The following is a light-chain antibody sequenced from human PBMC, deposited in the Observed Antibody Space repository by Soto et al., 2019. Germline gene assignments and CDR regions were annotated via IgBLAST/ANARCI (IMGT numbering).Light chain of an antibody. CDR2: DVS. Sequence: QSVLTQPASVSGSPGQSITISCTGTSSVVGAYNYVAWYQQHPGKAPQLMIYDVSSRPSGVSYRFSGSKSGNTASLTISGLQAEDEADYYCSSFTTSSTRVFGTGTKVTVL. V-gene: IGLV2-14*03. CDR3: SSFTTSSTRV. J-gene: IGLJ1*01. CDR1: SSVVGAYNY.